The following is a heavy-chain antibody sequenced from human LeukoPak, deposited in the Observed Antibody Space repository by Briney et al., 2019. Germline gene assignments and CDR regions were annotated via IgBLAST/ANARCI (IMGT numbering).Heavy chain of an antibody. CDR1: GFTFKAFA. Sequence: GGYLRLSCTASGFTFKAFAMKWVRQAPGKGLEWVSDIVGTGDGAEAHYADSVKGRFTISRDNSNNMLYLQMNSLRAEDTALYHCAKGTSASAYSAMDVWGQGTTVTVSS. CDR2: IVGTGDGAEA. D-gene: IGHD2-2*02. CDR3: AKGTSASAYSAMDV. V-gene: IGHV3-23*01. J-gene: IGHJ6*02.